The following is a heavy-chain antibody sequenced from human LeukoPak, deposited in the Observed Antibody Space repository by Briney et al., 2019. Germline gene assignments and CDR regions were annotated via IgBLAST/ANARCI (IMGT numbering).Heavy chain of an antibody. CDR2: ISSSSSYI. CDR1: GFTFSSYS. V-gene: IGHV3-21*04. CDR3: ARVDLYDRLPDY. Sequence: PGGSLRLSCAASGFTFSSYSMNWVRQAPGKGLEWVSSISSSSSYIYYADSVKGRFTISRDNSKNTLYLQMNSLRAEDTAVYYCARVDLYDRLPDYWGQGTLVTVSS. J-gene: IGHJ4*02. D-gene: IGHD3-22*01.